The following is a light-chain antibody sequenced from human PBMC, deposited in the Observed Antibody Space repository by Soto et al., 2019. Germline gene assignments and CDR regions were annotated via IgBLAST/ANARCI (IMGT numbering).Light chain of an antibody. Sequence: EMVMTQSPATLSVSPGEGATLXXRASQSVRTGVAWYQQKPGQAPRXLIYGASIRATGIPARFSGSGSGTDFTLTISSLQPEDFATYYCQQSYSTPRTFGQGTKVDIK. CDR2: GAS. J-gene: IGKJ1*01. V-gene: IGKV3-15*01. CDR3: QQSYSTPRT. CDR1: QSVRTG.